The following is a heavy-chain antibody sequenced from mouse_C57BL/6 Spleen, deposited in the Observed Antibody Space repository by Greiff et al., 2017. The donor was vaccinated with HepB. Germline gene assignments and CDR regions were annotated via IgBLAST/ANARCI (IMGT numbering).Heavy chain of an antibody. V-gene: IGHV1-22*01. J-gene: IGHJ4*01. CDR1: GYTFTDYN. Sequence: EVQVVESGPELVKPGASVKMSCKASGYTFTDYNMHWVKQSHGKSLEWIGYINPNNGGTSYNQKFKGKATLTVNKSSSTAYMELRSLTSEDSAVYYCARRDGSNYAMDYWGQGTSVTVSS. D-gene: IGHD1-1*01. CDR3: ARRDGSNYAMDY. CDR2: INPNNGGT.